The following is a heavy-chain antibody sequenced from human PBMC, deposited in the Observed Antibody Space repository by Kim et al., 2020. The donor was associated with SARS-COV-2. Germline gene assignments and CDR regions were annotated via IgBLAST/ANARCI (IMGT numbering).Heavy chain of an antibody. CDR1: GYTFTSYA. D-gene: IGHD2-2*02. Sequence: ASVKVSCKASGYTFTSYAMNWVRQAPGQGLGWMGWINTNTGNPTYAQGFTGRFVFSLDTSVSTAYLQISSLKAEDTAVYYCARGIVVPAAIPGYYYYGMDVWGQGTTVTVSS. V-gene: IGHV7-4-1*02. J-gene: IGHJ6*02. CDR3: ARGIVVPAAIPGYYYYGMDV. CDR2: INTNTGNP.